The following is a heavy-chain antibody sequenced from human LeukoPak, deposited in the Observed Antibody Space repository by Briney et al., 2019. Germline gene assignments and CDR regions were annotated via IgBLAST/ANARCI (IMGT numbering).Heavy chain of an antibody. V-gene: IGHV3-23*01. CDR1: GFTFGSYA. Sequence: TGGSLRLSCAASGFTFGSYAMSWVRQAPGKGLEWVSAISGSGGSTYYADSVKGRFTISRDNSKNTLYLQMNSLRAEDTAVYYCAKVGLLWFGELLGEDYWGQGTLDTVSS. CDR2: ISGSGGST. D-gene: IGHD3-10*01. J-gene: IGHJ4*02. CDR3: AKVGLLWFGELLGEDY.